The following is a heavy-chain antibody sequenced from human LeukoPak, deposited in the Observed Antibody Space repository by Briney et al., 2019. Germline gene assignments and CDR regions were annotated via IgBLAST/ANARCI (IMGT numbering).Heavy chain of an antibody. Sequence: GSLRLSCAASGFTFSSYTMNWVRQAPGKGLEWVSSISSSSSNIYYADSVKGRFTIPRDNAKNSLYLQMNSLRAEDTAVYYCARAPDYYGSGSYQEYYFDYWGQGTLVTVSS. J-gene: IGHJ4*02. V-gene: IGHV3-21*01. D-gene: IGHD3-10*01. CDR3: ARAPDYYGSGSYQEYYFDY. CDR1: GFTFSSYT. CDR2: ISSSSSNI.